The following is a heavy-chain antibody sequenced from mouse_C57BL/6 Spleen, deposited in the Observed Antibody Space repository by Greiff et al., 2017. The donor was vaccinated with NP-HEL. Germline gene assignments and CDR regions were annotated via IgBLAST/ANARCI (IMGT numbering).Heavy chain of an antibody. J-gene: IGHJ2*01. CDR3: ARDKDSNYDYFDY. CDR1: GFTFSSYA. D-gene: IGHD2-5*01. V-gene: IGHV5-4*01. Sequence: EVQGVESGGGLVKPGGSLKLSCAASGFTFSSYAMSWVRQTPEKRLEWVATISDGGSYTYYPDNVKGRFTITRDNAKNNLDLQMSHLKSEDTAMYYCARDKDSNYDYFDYWGQGTTLTVSS. CDR2: ISDGGSYT.